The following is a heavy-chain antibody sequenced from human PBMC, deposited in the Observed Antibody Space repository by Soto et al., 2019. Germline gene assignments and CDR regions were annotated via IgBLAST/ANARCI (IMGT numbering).Heavy chain of an antibody. V-gene: IGHV3-74*01. CDR1: GFTFSSHW. J-gene: IGHJ4*02. D-gene: IGHD3-16*02. CDR2: IIGDGNEI. CDR3: VRGHVRGNDRHFDY. Sequence: EVQLAESGGGLVQPGGSLRLSCAASGFTFSSHWMHWVRQAPGKGLVWVSRIIGDGNEITYADSVKGRFTISRDNAKNTVILQINSLRAEDTAVYYCVRGHVRGNDRHFDYWGQGTLVTVS.